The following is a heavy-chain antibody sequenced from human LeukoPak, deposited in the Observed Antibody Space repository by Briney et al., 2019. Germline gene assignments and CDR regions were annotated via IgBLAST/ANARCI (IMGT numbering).Heavy chain of an antibody. J-gene: IGHJ4*02. CDR1: GYTFTTYY. CDR2: INPSGGST. D-gene: IGHD1-14*01. Sequence: ASVKVSCKASGYTFTTYYMHWVRQAPGQGLAWMGIINPSGGSTSYAQKFQGRVTMTRDTSTSTVYMELSSLRSEDTAVYYCARVLGYEGQWEPLDYWGQGTLVTVSS. CDR3: ARVLGYEGQWEPLDY. V-gene: IGHV1-46*01.